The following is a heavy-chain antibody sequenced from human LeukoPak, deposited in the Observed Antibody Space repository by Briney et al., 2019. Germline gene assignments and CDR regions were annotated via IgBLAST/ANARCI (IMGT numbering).Heavy chain of an antibody. CDR1: GYTFTSYD. CDR2: MNPNSGNT. D-gene: IGHD3-10*01. Sequence: EASVKVSCKASGYTFTSYDINWVRQATGQGLEWMGWMNPNSGNTGYAQKFQGRVTITRNTSISTAYMELSSLRSEDTAVYYCARVPADYYGSGSSAGYFDYWGQGTLVTVSS. CDR3: ARVPADYYGSGSSAGYFDY. J-gene: IGHJ4*02. V-gene: IGHV1-8*03.